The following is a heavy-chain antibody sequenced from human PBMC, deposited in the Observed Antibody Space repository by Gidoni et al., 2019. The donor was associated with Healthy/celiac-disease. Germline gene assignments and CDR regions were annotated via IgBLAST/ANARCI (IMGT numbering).Heavy chain of an antibody. CDR2: ISSSSSYI. J-gene: IGHJ2*01. CDR1: GFTFSSYS. V-gene: IGHV3-21*01. Sequence: EVQLVESGGGLVKPGGSLRLSCAASGFTFSSYSMNWVRQAPGKGLEWVSSISSSSSYIYYADSVKGRFTISRDNAKNSLYLQMNSLRAEDTAVYYCARDTDYYDSSGFFDLWGRGTLVTVSS. D-gene: IGHD3-22*01. CDR3: ARDTDYYDSSGFFDL.